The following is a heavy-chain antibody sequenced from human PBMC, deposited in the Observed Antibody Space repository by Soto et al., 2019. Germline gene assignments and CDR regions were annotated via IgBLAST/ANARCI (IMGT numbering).Heavy chain of an antibody. J-gene: IGHJ5*02. CDR3: ARDFEYSSAGFPFDP. D-gene: IGHD6-6*01. Sequence: ASVKVSCKASGYTFTGYYMHWVRQAPGQGLEWMGWINPNSGGTNYAQKFQGRVTMTRDTSISTAYMELSRLRSDDTAVYYCARDFEYSSAGFPFDPWGQGTLVTVSS. CDR2: INPNSGGT. CDR1: GYTFTGYY. V-gene: IGHV1-2*02.